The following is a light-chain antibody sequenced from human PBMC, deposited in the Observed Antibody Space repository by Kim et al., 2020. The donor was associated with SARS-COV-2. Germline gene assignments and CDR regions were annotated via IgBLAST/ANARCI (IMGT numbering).Light chain of an antibody. CDR2: DAS. CDR3: QQRANGLT. Sequence: SLSPGESATLSCRASQSVSSYLAWYQQTPGQAPRLLIYDASTRATGIPAKFSGSGSGTDFTLTISSLEPEDFAVYYCQQRANGLTFGGGTKVDIK. CDR1: QSVSSY. V-gene: IGKV3-11*01. J-gene: IGKJ4*01.